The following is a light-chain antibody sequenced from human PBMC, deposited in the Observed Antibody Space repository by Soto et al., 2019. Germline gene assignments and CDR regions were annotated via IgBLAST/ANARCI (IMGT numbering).Light chain of an antibody. Sequence: QFGLVQPASVLGSPGRPLTISSTGPTSNFGGYNHVSWHQHHPGKAPKLMIYDVSKRPSGVPDRFSGSKSGNTASLTISGLQAEDEADYFCCSFAGSYTSYVFGTGTKVTVL. CDR1: TSNFGGYNH. V-gene: IGLV2-11*01. CDR3: CSFAGSYTSYV. J-gene: IGLJ1*01. CDR2: DVS.